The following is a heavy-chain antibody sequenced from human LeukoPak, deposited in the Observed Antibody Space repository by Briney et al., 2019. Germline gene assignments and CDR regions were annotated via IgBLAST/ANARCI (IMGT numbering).Heavy chain of an antibody. J-gene: IGHJ4*02. V-gene: IGHV3-7*05. CDR2: INQDGSVK. D-gene: IGHD3-10*01. CDR1: GFTFRNYW. Sequence: GGSLRLSCAASGFTFRNYWMSWVRQAPGKGLEWVANINQDGSVKNHVDSVKGRFTISRDNAKNSLYLQMNSLRPEDTAVYYCARRGLYFDYWGQGTLVTVSS. CDR3: ARRGLYFDY.